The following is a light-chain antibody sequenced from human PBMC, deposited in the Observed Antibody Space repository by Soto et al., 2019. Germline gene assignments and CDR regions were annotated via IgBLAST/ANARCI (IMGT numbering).Light chain of an antibody. CDR2: AAS. J-gene: IGKJ5*01. Sequence: DIQMTHSPSSVSASVGDRVTVTCRASQGIGSCLAWYQKKPGKAPILLIYAASSLQSGVPSRFSGSGSGTDFTLTISSLQPEDCAIYFCQQANSFPITFGQGTRLEI. V-gene: IGKV1-12*01. CDR3: QQANSFPIT. CDR1: QGIGSC.